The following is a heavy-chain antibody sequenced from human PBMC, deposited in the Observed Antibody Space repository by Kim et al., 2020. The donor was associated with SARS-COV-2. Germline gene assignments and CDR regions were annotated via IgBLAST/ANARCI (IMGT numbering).Heavy chain of an antibody. V-gene: IGHV3-7*01. D-gene: IGHD3-22*01. J-gene: IGHJ5*02. Sequence: EFRKGQFTLTRDNAKNSLYLQMNSLRAEDTAVYYCARVTDYYDSSGLDPWGQGTLVTVSS. CDR3: ARVTDYYDSSGLDP.